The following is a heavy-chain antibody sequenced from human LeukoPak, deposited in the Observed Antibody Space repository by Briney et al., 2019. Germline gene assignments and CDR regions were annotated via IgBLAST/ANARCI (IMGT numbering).Heavy chain of an antibody. Sequence: SGGSLRLSCAASGFTFSSYATSWVRQAPGKGLEWVSAISGSGGSTYYADSVKGRFTISRDNSKNTLYLQMNSLRAEDTAVYYCAKDKYSSGWSYYFDYWGQGTLVTVSS. D-gene: IGHD6-19*01. CDR2: ISGSGGST. CDR1: GFTFSSYA. V-gene: IGHV3-23*01. CDR3: AKDKYSSGWSYYFDY. J-gene: IGHJ4*02.